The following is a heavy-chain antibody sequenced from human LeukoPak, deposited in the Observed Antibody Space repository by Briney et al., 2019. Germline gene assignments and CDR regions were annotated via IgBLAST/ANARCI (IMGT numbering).Heavy chain of an antibody. CDR1: GITFSSYW. J-gene: IGHJ4*02. V-gene: IGHV3-7*03. CDR3: ATKLPAAGRGFDY. D-gene: IGHD6-13*01. Sequence: PGGSLRLSCAASGITFSSYWMSWVRQAPGKGLEWAANIKQDGSEKYYVDSVKGRFTISRDSAKNSLFLQMNSLRAEDTAVYYCATKLPAAGRGFDYWGQGTLVTVSS. CDR2: IKQDGSEK.